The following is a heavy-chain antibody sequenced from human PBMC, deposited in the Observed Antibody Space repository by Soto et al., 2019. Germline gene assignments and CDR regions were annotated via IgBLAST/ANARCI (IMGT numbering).Heavy chain of an antibody. CDR1: GGSISSGGYY. J-gene: IGHJ4*02. CDR2: IYYRGST. Sequence: SETLSLTCTVSGGSISSGGYYWSWIRQHPGKGLEWIGYIYYRGSTYYNPSLRSRVTISVDTSKNQFSLKLSSVTAADTAVYYCARVIGFYDILTGYYTALFDYWGQGTLVTVSS. CDR3: ARVIGFYDILTGYYTALFDY. D-gene: IGHD3-9*01. V-gene: IGHV4-31*03.